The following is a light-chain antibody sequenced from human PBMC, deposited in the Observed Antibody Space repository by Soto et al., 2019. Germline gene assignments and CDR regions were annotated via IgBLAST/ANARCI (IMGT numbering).Light chain of an antibody. J-gene: IGLJ2*01. CDR1: SSDVGGYNS. CDR2: DVS. Sequence: QSALTQPRSVSGSPGQSVTISCTGTSSDVGGYNSVSWYQQHPGKAPKFVIYDVSKRPSGVPDRFSGSKSGNTASLTISGLQAEDEADYYCCSYAGSYTVVFGGGTKLTVL. CDR3: CSYAGSYTVV. V-gene: IGLV2-11*01.